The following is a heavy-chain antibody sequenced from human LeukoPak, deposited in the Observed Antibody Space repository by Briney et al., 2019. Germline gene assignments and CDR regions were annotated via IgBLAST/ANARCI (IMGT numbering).Heavy chain of an antibody. Sequence: GGSLRLSCAASGFTFSSYAMSWVRQAPGEGLEWVSAISGSGGSTYYADSVKGRFTISRDNSKNTLYLQMNSLRAEDTAVYYCAPFGYSYGYFDFDYWGRGTLVTVSS. CDR1: GFTFSSYA. CDR2: ISGSGGST. D-gene: IGHD5-18*01. CDR3: APFGYSYGYFDFDY. V-gene: IGHV3-23*01. J-gene: IGHJ4*02.